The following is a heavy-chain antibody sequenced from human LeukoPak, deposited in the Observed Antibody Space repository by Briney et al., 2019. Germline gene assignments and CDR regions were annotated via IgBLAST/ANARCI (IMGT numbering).Heavy chain of an antibody. CDR3: ASSPRGYCSGGSCYSLDY. CDR1: GYTFTGYY. V-gene: IGHV1-2*06. J-gene: IGHJ4*02. CDR2: INPNSGGT. Sequence: GASVKVSCKASGYTFTGYYIHWVRQAPGQGLEWMGRINPNSGGTNYAQKFQGRVTMTRDTPISTAYMELSRLRSDDTAVYYCASSPRGYCSGGSCYSLDYWGQGTLVTVSS. D-gene: IGHD2-15*01.